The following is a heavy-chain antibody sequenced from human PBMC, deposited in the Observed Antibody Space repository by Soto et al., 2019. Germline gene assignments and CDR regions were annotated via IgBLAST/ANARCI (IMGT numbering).Heavy chain of an antibody. CDR2: IYYSGST. D-gene: IGHD3-3*01. J-gene: IGHJ5*02. CDR1: GGSISSGDYY. CDR3: ARVGIFGVVIGEAWFDP. Sequence: SETLSLTCTVSGGSISSGDYYWSWIRQPPGKGLEWIGYIYYSGSTYYNPSLKSRVTISVDTSKNQFSLKLSSVTAADTTVYYCARVGIFGVVIGEAWFDPWGQGTLVTVSS. V-gene: IGHV4-30-4*01.